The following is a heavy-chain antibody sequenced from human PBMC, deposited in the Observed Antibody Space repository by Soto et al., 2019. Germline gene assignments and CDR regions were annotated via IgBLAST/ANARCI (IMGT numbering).Heavy chain of an antibody. D-gene: IGHD3-10*01. CDR3: TKGGRITSYYGFD. CDR2: ISGNSAET. CDR1: GFNFGDYQ. J-gene: IGHJ4*02. V-gene: IGHV3-11*06. Sequence: VESGGGLVKPGESLTVSCAASGFNFGDYQMTWVRQNPRTGLEWVSQISGNSAETHYADSVRGRFAVFRDNAKNVMYLQMTSLRVDDTGVYYCTKGGRITSYYGFDWGQGTQVTVSS.